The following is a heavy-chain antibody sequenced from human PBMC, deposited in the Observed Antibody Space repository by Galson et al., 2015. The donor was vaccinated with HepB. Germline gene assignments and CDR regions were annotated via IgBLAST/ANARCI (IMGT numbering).Heavy chain of an antibody. V-gene: IGHV5-10-1*01. Sequence: QSGAEVKQPGESLRISCKGSEYNFASYWISWVRQMPGKGLEWMAMIDPKNSYTHYSPSFQGHVTLSVDKSITTAYLQLSSLKATDTAMYYCARHQYSGHPSRASDIWGQGTMVSVSS. CDR2: IDPKNSYT. CDR1: EYNFASYW. J-gene: IGHJ3*02. D-gene: IGHD1-26*01. CDR3: ARHQYSGHPSRASDI.